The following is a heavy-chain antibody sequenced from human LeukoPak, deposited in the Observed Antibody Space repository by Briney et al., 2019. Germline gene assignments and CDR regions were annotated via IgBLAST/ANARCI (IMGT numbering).Heavy chain of an antibody. V-gene: IGHV3-21*01. CDR2: ISSSSSYI. D-gene: IGHD5-24*01. CDR1: GFTFSSYS. CDR3: ARAGEMRYMDA. J-gene: IGHJ6*03. Sequence: GGSLRLSCAASGFTFSSYSMNWVRQAPGKGLEWVSSISSSSSYIYYADSVKGRFTISRDNARNSLFLQMNSLRVDDTAIYYCARAGEMRYMDAWGKGTAVTVSS.